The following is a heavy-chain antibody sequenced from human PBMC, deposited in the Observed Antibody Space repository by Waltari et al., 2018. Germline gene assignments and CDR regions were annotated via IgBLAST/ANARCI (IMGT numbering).Heavy chain of an antibody. Sequence: EVQLVQSGAEVKKPGESLKISCQGSGYIFRHYWIVWVRQMPGNGLEWMGVIYPGDPDTRYSPAFQGQVSIPADKSISTVYFQLSSLKASDPAMYYCARLGLEDREDCFDYWGQGTLVTVSS. J-gene: IGHJ4*02. CDR3: ARLGLEDREDCFDY. D-gene: IGHD2-15*01. CDR2: IYPGDPDT. CDR1: GYIFRHYW. V-gene: IGHV5-51*01.